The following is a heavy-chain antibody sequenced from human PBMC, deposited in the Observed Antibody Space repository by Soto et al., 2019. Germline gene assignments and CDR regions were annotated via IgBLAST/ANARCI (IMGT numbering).Heavy chain of an antibody. CDR1: GGSISSWNW. D-gene: IGHD2-21*01. J-gene: IGHJ4*02. Sequence: ETLCLTCTVSGGSISSWNWLSWVRPAPWKGLEWVVEIYHRGSTNYNPSLTSRITIVVDKSKNQFSVKVSAVSAADRAVYDCARLDPSIDGLDYWGQGTLVTVYS. CDR2: IYHRGST. V-gene: IGHV4-4*02. CDR3: ARLDPSIDGLDY.